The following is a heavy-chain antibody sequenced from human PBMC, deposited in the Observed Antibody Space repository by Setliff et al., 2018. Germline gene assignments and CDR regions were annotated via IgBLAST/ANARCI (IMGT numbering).Heavy chain of an antibody. CDR3: AREIRVVVPASPRYYGMDV. CDR2: INPNSGGT. J-gene: IGHJ6*02. Sequence: ASVKVSCKASGYTFTGYYMPWVRQAPGQGLEWMGWINPNSGGTNYAQKFQGRVTMTRDTSISTAYMELSRLRSDDTAVYYCAREIRVVVPASPRYYGMDVWGQGTTVTVSS. V-gene: IGHV1-2*02. D-gene: IGHD2-2*01. CDR1: GYTFTGYY.